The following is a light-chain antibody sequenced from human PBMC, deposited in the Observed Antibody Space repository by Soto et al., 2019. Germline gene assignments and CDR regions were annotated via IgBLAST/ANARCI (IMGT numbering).Light chain of an antibody. CDR3: QQYNNWPPWT. J-gene: IGKJ1*01. CDR2: GAS. Sequence: EMVMTQSPATLSVSPGERATLSCRASQSFSSNLAWYQQKPGQAPRLLIYGASTRATGIPARFSGSGSGTEFTLTISSLQSEDFAVYYCQQYNNWPPWTLGQGTKVDIX. CDR1: QSFSSN. V-gene: IGKV3-15*01.